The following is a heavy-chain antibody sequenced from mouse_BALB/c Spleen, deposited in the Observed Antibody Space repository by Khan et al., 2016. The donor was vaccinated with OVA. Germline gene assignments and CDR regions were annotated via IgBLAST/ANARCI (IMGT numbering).Heavy chain of an antibody. D-gene: IGHD2-14*01. Sequence: VQLQESGAELARPGASVKMSCKASGYTFTSYTIHWIKKRPGPGLEWIGYINPSNGYTNYNQRFKDKATLTTDKSSTTAYLQLSSLTSDDSAVFCCVIVGAYHRNDDWCAYWGQGTLGNGSA. CDR2: INPSNGYT. CDR1: GYTFTSYT. CDR3: VIVGAYHRNDDWCAY. J-gene: IGHJ3*01. V-gene: IGHV1-4*01.